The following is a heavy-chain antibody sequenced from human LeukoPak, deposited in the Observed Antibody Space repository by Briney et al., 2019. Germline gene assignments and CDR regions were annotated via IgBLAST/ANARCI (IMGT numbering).Heavy chain of an antibody. J-gene: IGHJ3*02. D-gene: IGHD3-9*01. Sequence: PGRSLRLSCAASGFTFSSYATHWVRQAPGKGLEWVAVISYDGSNKYYADSVKGRFTISRDNSKNTLYLQMNSLRAEDTAVYYCARDSGSRLRYFDWSSDAFDIWGQGTMVTVSS. V-gene: IGHV3-30*04. CDR3: ARDSGSRLRYFDWSSDAFDI. CDR2: ISYDGSNK. CDR1: GFTFSSYA.